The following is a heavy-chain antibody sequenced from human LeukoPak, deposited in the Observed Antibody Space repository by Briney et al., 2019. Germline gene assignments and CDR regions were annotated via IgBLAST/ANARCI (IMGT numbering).Heavy chain of an antibody. D-gene: IGHD6-13*01. CDR2: VYDSGST. Sequence: SETLSLTCTVSGGSISSNYYYWGWIRQPPGKGLEWIGTVYDSGSTSYNPSLKSRVTISVDTSKNQFSLKLSSVTAADTAVYYCASFIAAAGTNAFDYWGQGTLVTVSS. V-gene: IGHV4-39*07. CDR3: ASFIAAAGTNAFDY. J-gene: IGHJ4*02. CDR1: GGSISSNYYY.